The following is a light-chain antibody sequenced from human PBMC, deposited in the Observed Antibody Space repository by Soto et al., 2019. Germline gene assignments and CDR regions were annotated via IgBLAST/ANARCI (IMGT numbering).Light chain of an antibody. V-gene: IGLV2-8*01. J-gene: IGLJ1*01. CDR2: EVS. CDR3: SSYAGYNNYV. Sequence: QSALTQPPSASGSPGQSVTISCTGSSSDVGGCDYVSWYQLHPGKAPKLMIYEVSKRPSGVPDRFSGSKSGNTASLTVSGLQAEDEADYYCSSYAGYNNYVFGTGTKLTVL. CDR1: SSDVGGCDY.